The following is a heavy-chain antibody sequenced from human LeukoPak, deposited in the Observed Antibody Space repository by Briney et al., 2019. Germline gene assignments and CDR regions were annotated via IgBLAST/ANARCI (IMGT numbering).Heavy chain of an antibody. CDR2: ISGSGGST. J-gene: IGHJ4*02. CDR1: GFSFTTHA. V-gene: IGHV3-23*01. D-gene: IGHD3-10*01. Sequence: GGSLRLSCVASGFSFTTHAMGWVRQAPGKGLEWVSHISGSGGSTKYSGSVKGRFTISRDNSKNTLYLQINSLRADDTAVYHCAKDQDPHSYGSGSYAPFDYWGQGTLVTVSS. CDR3: AKDQDPHSYGSGSYAPFDY.